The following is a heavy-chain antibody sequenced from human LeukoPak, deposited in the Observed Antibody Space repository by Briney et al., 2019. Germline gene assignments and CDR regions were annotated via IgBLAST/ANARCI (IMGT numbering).Heavy chain of an antibody. D-gene: IGHD6-13*01. CDR3: ASHTGYSSSWFS. Sequence: PSETLSLTCTVSGGSISSSSYYWGWIRQPPGKGLEWIGSIYYSGSTYYNPSLKSRVTISVDTSKNQFSLKLSSVTAADTAVYYCASHTGYSSSWFSWGQGTLVTVSS. V-gene: IGHV4-39*01. CDR2: IYYSGST. J-gene: IGHJ5*02. CDR1: GGSISSSSYY.